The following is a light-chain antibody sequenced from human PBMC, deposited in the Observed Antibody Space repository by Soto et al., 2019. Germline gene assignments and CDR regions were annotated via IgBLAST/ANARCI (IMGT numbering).Light chain of an antibody. CDR2: DVS. V-gene: IGLV2-14*03. J-gene: IGLJ1*01. CDR3: NSYRFTSPPYYV. Sequence: QSALTQPASVSGSPGQSITISCTGTSSDVGGYNYVSWYQQHPGKAPKLMIYDVSNRPSGVSNHFSGSKSGNTASLTISGLQAEDEADYYCNSYRFTSPPYYVFGTGTKLTVL. CDR1: SSDVGGYNY.